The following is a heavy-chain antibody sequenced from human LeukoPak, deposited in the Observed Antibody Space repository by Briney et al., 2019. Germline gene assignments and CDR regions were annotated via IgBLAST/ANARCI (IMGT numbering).Heavy chain of an antibody. V-gene: IGHV3-30*18. CDR2: ISYDGSNK. CDR1: GFTFSSYG. D-gene: IGHD3-22*01. CDR3: AKAPEYYDSSGYYY. Sequence: GGSLRLSCAASGFTFSSYGMHWVRQAPGKGLEWVAVISYDGSNKYYADSVKGRFTISRDNSKNTLYLQMNSLRAEDTAVYYCAKAPEYYDSSGYYYWGQGTLVTVSS. J-gene: IGHJ4*02.